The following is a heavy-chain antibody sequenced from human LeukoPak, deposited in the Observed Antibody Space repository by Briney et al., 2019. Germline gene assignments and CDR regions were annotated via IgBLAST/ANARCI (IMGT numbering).Heavy chain of an antibody. J-gene: IGHJ4*02. V-gene: IGHV3-30*03. CDR2: LSFDGSST. Sequence: GGSLRLSCAASGFTLRISGMHWVRQLPGQALEGVATLSFDGSSTFYADSVKGRFTISRDTSNNTLWLEMNSLRPEDTARYHCSRSPEWHWLSHFDFWGLGTLVSVSS. CDR3: SRSPEWHWLSHFDF. D-gene: IGHD6-19*01. CDR1: GFTLRISG.